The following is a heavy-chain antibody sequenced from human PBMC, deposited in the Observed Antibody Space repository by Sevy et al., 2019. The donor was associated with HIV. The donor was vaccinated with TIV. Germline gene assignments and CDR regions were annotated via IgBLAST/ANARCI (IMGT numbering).Heavy chain of an antibody. Sequence: GGSLRLSCAASGFTFSNAWMSWVRQAPGKGLEWVGRIKSKTDGGTTDYAAPVKGRFTISRDDSKNTLYLQMNSLKTDDTAVYYCTTDYGIAVAGIDYWGQGTLVTVSS. CDR1: GFTFSNAW. D-gene: IGHD6-19*01. CDR3: TTDYGIAVAGIDY. CDR2: IKSKTDGGTT. V-gene: IGHV3-15*01. J-gene: IGHJ4*02.